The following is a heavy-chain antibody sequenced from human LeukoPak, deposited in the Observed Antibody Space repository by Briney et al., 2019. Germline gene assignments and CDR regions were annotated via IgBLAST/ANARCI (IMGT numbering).Heavy chain of an antibody. CDR2: IYSGGST. CDR1: GFTVSSNY. J-gene: IGHJ6*02. Sequence: GGSLRLSCAASGFTVSSNYMSWVRQAPGKGLEWVSVIYSGGSTYYADSVKGRFTISRDNSKNTLYLQMNSLRAEDTAVYYCAREMYYYDSSGYSGYYYYYYGMDAWGQGTTVTVSS. V-gene: IGHV3-66*01. CDR3: AREMYYYDSSGYSGYYYYYYGMDA. D-gene: IGHD3-22*01.